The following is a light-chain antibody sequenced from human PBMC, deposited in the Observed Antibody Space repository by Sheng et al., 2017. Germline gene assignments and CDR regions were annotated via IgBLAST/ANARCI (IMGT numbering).Light chain of an antibody. CDR2: TAS. CDR1: QDISNS. V-gene: IGKV1-27*01. J-gene: IGKJ1*01. CDR3: QQYNSYWT. Sequence: DMQMTQSPSSLSVSVGDRVTITCRASQDISNSLAWYQQKPGEIPKLLIYTASTLQSGVPSRFSGSGSGTEFTLTISSLQPDDFATYYCQQYNSYWTFGLGTKVEIK.